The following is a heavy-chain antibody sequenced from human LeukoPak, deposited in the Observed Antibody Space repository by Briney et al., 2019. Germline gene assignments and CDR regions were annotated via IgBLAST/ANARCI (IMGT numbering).Heavy chain of an antibody. CDR2: VYTSGST. J-gene: IGHJ4*02. D-gene: IGHD6-13*01. CDR1: GGSITSGSYY. V-gene: IGHV4-61*02. CDR3: ARVGPIAAAGTFDY. Sequence: SETLSLTCSVSGGSITSGSYYWSWIRQPAGKGLEWIGRVYTSGSTKYNPSLKSRVSLSVDTSRNQFSLNLTSVTAADTAVYYCARVGPIAAAGTFDYWGQGTLVTVSS.